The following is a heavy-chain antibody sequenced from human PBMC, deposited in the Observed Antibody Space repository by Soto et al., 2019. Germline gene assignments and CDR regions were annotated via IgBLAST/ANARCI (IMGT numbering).Heavy chain of an antibody. V-gene: IGHV4-31*03. Sequence: QVQLQESGPGLVKPSQTLSLTCTVSGGSISSGGYYWSWIRQHPGKGLEWIGYIYNSGSTYYNPSLKSRVTISLDTSKNQLSLKLSSVTAADTAVYYCAKDRAGFIMGSGAFDIWGQGTMVTVSS. J-gene: IGHJ3*02. CDR1: GGSISSGGYY. CDR2: IYNSGST. D-gene: IGHD3-10*01. CDR3: AKDRAGFIMGSGAFDI.